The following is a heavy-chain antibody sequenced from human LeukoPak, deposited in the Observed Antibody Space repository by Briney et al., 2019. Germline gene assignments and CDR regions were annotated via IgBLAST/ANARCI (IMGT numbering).Heavy chain of an antibody. J-gene: IGHJ4*02. Sequence: GGSLRLSCAASGFTFSSYSMNWVRQAPGKGLEWVSSISSRSSYIYYADSVKGRFTISRDNAKNSLYLQMNSLRSEDTAIFYCVRVNRPGSFRAYFDHWGQGTLVTVSS. V-gene: IGHV3-21*04. CDR1: GFTFSSYS. CDR2: ISSRSSYI. CDR3: VRVNRPGSFRAYFDH.